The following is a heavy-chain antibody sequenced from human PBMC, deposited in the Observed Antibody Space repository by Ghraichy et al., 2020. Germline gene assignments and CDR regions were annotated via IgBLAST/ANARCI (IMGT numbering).Heavy chain of an antibody. Sequence: GWIYPNSNNKNYARSFQGRVTMTRDTSVNTVYMELSGLTSNDTAVYYCVRAHSNWNPFDSWGQGTQVTVSS. CDR3: VRAHSNWNPFDS. J-gene: IGHJ4*02. CDR2: IYPNSNNK. D-gene: IGHD1-20*01. V-gene: IGHV1-2*02.